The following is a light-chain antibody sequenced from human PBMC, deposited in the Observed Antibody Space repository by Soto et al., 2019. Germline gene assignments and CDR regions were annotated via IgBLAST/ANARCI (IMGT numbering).Light chain of an antibody. V-gene: IGLV2-14*01. J-gene: IGLJ1*01. CDR2: EVT. CDR3: RSYTNINTSACV. Sequence: QSALTQPASVSGSPGQTITISCTGTSGDIGSYNRVSWYQQHPGKAPKLIIYEVTDRPSGVSNRFSGSKSGNTASLTISGLQAEDEAEYYCRSYTNINTSACVFGTGTKATVL. CDR1: SGDIGSYNR.